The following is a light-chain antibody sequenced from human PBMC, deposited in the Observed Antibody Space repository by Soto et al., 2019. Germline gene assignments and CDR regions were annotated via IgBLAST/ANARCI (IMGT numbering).Light chain of an antibody. CDR2: GAS. J-gene: IGKJ4*01. CDR1: QSVSSN. Sequence: EIVMTQSPATLTVSPGERATLSCRASQSVSSNLAWYQQKPGQAPRLLIDGASTRATGIPARFSGSGSGTEFTLTISSLQSEDFAVYYCQQYRNWPLTFGGGTKVDIK. V-gene: IGKV3D-15*01. CDR3: QQYRNWPLT.